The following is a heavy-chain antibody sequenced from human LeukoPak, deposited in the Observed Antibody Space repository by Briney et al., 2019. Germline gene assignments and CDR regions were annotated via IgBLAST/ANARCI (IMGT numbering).Heavy chain of an antibody. Sequence: GGSLRLSCAASGFTFSSYAMSWVRQAPGKGLEWVSTISAGSGSTYYADSVKGRFTISRDNSKNTLYLRVNGLRAEDTAVYYCAREGSDFWSNYPDYRGQGTLVTVSA. CDR3: AREGSDFWSNYPDY. CDR1: GFTFSSYA. CDR2: ISAGSGST. D-gene: IGHD3-3*01. V-gene: IGHV3-23*01. J-gene: IGHJ4*02.